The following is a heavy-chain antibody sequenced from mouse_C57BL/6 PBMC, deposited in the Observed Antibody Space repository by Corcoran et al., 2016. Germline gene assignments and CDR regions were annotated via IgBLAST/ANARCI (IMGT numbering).Heavy chain of an antibody. V-gene: IGHV3-6*01. D-gene: IGHD2-4*01. J-gene: IGHJ4*01. Sequence: DVQLQESGPGLVKPSQSLSLTCSVTGYSITSGYYWNWIRQFPGTKLEWMGYISYDGSNNYNPSLKNRISITRDTSKNQFFLKLNSVTTEDTATYYCARAGDYDDAMDYWGQGTSVTVSS. CDR1: GYSITSGYY. CDR2: ISYDGSN. CDR3: ARAGDYDDAMDY.